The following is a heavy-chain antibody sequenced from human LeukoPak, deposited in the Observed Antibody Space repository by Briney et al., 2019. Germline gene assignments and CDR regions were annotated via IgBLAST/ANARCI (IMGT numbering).Heavy chain of an antibody. CDR3: ARDQQLVLY. CDR1: GGSFSGYY. D-gene: IGHD6-13*01. V-gene: IGHV4-34*01. CDR2: INHSGST. Sequence: SETLSLTCAVYGGSFSGYYWSWIRQPPGKGLEWIGEINHSGSTNYNPSLKSRVTISVDTSKNQFSLKLSSVTAADTAVYYCARDQQLVLYWGQGTLVTVSS. J-gene: IGHJ4*02.